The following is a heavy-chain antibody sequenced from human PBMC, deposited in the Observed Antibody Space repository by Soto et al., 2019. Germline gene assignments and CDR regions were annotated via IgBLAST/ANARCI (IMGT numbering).Heavy chain of an antibody. CDR3: AKDLYYDSSGYYSNWFDP. CDR1: GFTFSSYG. J-gene: IGHJ5*02. D-gene: IGHD3-22*01. Sequence: GGSLRLSCAASGFTFSSYGMHWVRQAPGKGLEWVAVISYDGSNKYYADSVKGRFTISRDNSKNTLYLQMNSLRAEDTAVYYCAKDLYYDSSGYYSNWFDPWGQGTLVTVSS. V-gene: IGHV3-30*18. CDR2: ISYDGSNK.